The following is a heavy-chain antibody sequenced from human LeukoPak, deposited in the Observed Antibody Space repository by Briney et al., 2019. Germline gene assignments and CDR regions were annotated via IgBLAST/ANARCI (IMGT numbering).Heavy chain of an antibody. CDR2: ISAGGGGI. V-gene: IGHV3-23*01. CDR3: AKESNGRRFDFDY. D-gene: IGHD1-26*01. J-gene: IGHJ4*02. Sequence: QPGRSLRLSCAGSGFIFNNYAMHWVRQPPGKGLEWVSSISAGGGGIYYADSVKGRFTVSRDDSKNTLYLQMNSLRVEDTALYYCAKESNGRRFDFDYWGQGTLATVSS. CDR1: GFIFNNYA.